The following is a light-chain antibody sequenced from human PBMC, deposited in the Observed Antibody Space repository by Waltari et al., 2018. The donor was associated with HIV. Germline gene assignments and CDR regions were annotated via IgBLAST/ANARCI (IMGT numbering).Light chain of an antibody. CDR1: QSVRSY. Sequence: ETVMTQSPATLSVSPGERATLSCRASQSVRSYLAWYQQTPGQAPRLLMYGASTRATGIPARFSGSGSGTEFTLTISSLQSEDFAVYYCQQYNNWPITFGQGTRLDIK. V-gene: IGKV3-15*01. CDR3: QQYNNWPIT. CDR2: GAS. J-gene: IGKJ5*01.